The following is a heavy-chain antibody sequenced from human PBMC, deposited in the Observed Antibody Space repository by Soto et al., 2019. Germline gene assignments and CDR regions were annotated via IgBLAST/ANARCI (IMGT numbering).Heavy chain of an antibody. CDR1: GFTFSNAW. Sequence: PGGSLRLSCAASGFTFSNAWMSWVRQAPGKGLEWVGRIKSKTDGGTTDYAAPVKGRFTISRDDSKNTLYLQMNSLKTEDTAVYYCTTAVPIVGATRVYYYYGMDVWGQGTTVTVSS. CDR3: TTAVPIVGATRVYYYYGMDV. CDR2: IKSKTDGGTT. D-gene: IGHD1-26*01. J-gene: IGHJ6*02. V-gene: IGHV3-15*01.